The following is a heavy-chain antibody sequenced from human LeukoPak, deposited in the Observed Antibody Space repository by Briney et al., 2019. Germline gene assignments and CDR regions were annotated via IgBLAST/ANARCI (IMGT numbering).Heavy chain of an antibody. D-gene: IGHD6-19*01. J-gene: IGHJ3*02. CDR1: GFTFDDYA. CDR3: AKVRDTRDWYKDAFDI. CDR2: ITGTGGST. V-gene: IGHV3-23*01. Sequence: GGSLRLSCAASGFTFDDYAMHWVRQAPGKGLEWVSAITGTGGSTYYAASVKGRFTVSRDNSKNTLYLQMSSLRAEDTAMYYCAKVRDTRDWYKDAFDIWGQGTRVTVSS.